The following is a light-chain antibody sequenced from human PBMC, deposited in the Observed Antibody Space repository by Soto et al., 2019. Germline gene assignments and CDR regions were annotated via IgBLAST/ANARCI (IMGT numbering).Light chain of an antibody. J-gene: IGLJ3*02. CDR3: SSFRSGSVVL. V-gene: IGLV2-14*01. CDR2: GDT. CDR1: SSDVGGYNY. Sequence: QSVLTQPASVSGSPGQSITISCTGTSSDVGGYNYVSWYQQHPGQDPKIVIYGDTHRPSGVSARFSGSKFQNTASLTISGLQAEEEADYYCSSFRSGSVVLFGGGTKVTVL.